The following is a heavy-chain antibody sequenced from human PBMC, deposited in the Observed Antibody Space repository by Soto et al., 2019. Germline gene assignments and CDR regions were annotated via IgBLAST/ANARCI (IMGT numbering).Heavy chain of an antibody. CDR1: GFTFSSYG. V-gene: IGHV3-30*18. J-gene: IGHJ4*02. CDR3: AKAVRGIAVAGPFDY. Sequence: PGGSLRLSCAASGFTFSSYGMHWVRQAPGKGLEWVAVISYDGSNKYYADSVKGRFTISRDNSKNTLYLQMNSLRAEDTAVYYCAKAVRGIAVAGPFDYWGQGTLVTVSS. CDR2: ISYDGSNK. D-gene: IGHD6-19*01.